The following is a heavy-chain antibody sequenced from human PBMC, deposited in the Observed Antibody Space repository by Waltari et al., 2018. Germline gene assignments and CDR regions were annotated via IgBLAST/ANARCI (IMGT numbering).Heavy chain of an antibody. Sequence: QVQLQESGPGLVKPSETLSLTCAVSGYSISSGYYWGWIRQPPGKGLEWIGSIYHSGSTYYNPSLKSRFTISRDNAKNSLLLQMNSLRTEDTAVYYCARDKDYGDYVEFDYWGQGSLVTVSS. CDR3: ARDKDYGDYVEFDY. V-gene: IGHV4-38-2*02. D-gene: IGHD4-17*01. CDR1: GYSISSGYY. CDR2: IYHSGST. J-gene: IGHJ4*02.